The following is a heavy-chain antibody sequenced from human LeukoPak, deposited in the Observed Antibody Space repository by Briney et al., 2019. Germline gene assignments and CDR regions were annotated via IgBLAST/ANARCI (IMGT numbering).Heavy chain of an antibody. J-gene: IGHJ3*02. CDR1: GYSISSGYY. CDR3: ASASSFDAFDI. D-gene: IGHD3-10*01. CDR2: IYHSGST. Sequence: SETLPLTCAVSGYSISSGYYWGWIRQPPGKGLEWIGSIYHSGSTYYNPSLKSRVTISVDTSKNQFSLKLSSVTAADTAVYYCASASSFDAFDIWGQGTMVTVSS. V-gene: IGHV4-38-2*01.